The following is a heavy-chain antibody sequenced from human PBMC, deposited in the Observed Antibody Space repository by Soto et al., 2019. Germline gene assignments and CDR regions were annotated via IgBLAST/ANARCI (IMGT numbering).Heavy chain of an antibody. Sequence: PGGSLRLSCAASGFIFTSYGMHWVRQAPGKGLEWMALILRDGSAEYYADSMKGRFTISRDNSKNTLYLQMNSLTAEDTAVYYCARSRDGYSFYFYYGMDGWGQGTTVTVSS. V-gene: IGHV3-30*03. J-gene: IGHJ6*02. D-gene: IGHD4-4*01. CDR2: ILRDGSAE. CDR1: GFIFTSYG. CDR3: ARSRDGYSFYFYYGMDG.